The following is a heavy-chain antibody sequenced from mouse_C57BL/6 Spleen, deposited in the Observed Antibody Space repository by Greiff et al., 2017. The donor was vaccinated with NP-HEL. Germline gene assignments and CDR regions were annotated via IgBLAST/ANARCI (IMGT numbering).Heavy chain of an antibody. V-gene: IGHV1-82*01. CDR3: AGLGWFAY. CDR2: IYPGDGDT. J-gene: IGHJ3*01. D-gene: IGHD4-1*01. CDR1: GYAFSSSW. Sequence: VQRVESGPELVKPGASVKISCKASGYAFSSSWMNWVKQRPGKGLEWIGRIYPGDGDTNYNGKFKGKATLTADKSSSTAYMQLSSLTSEDSAVYFCAGLGWFAYWGQGTLVTVSA.